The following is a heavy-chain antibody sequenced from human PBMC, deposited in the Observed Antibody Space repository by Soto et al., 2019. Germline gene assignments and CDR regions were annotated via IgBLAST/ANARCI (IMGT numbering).Heavy chain of an antibody. CDR2: IYYSGST. Sequence: SETLSLTCTVSGGSISGYYWSWIRQPPGKGLEWIGYIYYSGSTNYNPSLKSRVTISVDTSKNQFSLKLSSVTAADTAVYYCARGGRERYYFDYWGQGTLVTVSS. CDR3: ARGGRERYYFDY. V-gene: IGHV4-59*12. J-gene: IGHJ4*02. CDR1: GGSISGYY. D-gene: IGHD1-26*01.